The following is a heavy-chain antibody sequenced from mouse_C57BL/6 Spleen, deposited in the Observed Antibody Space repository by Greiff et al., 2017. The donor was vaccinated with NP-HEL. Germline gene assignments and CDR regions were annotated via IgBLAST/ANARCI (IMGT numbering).Heavy chain of an antibody. CDR2: ISDGGSYT. CDR3: ARDKRGYDGYSRYYAMDY. CDR1: GFTFSSYA. J-gene: IGHJ4*01. V-gene: IGHV5-4*01. Sequence: EVKLMESGGGLVKPGGSLKLSCAASGFTFSSYAMSWVRQTPEKRLEWVATISDGGSYTYYPDNVKGRFTISRDNAKNNLYLQMSHLKSEDTAMYYCARDKRGYDGYSRYYAMDYWGQGTSVTVSS. D-gene: IGHD2-3*01.